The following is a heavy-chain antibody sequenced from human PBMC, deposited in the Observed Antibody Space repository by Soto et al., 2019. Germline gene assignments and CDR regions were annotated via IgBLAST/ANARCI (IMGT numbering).Heavy chain of an antibody. D-gene: IGHD3-9*01. J-gene: IGHJ3*02. CDR3: ARGQALLRYFDWLLFTDI. Sequence: SETLSLTCTVSGGSISSGDYYWSWIRQPPGKGLEWIGYIYYSGSTYYNPSLKSRVTISVDTSKNQFSLKLSSVTAADTAVYYCARGQALLRYFDWLLFTDIWGQGTMVTVSS. CDR2: IYYSGST. CDR1: GGSISSGDYY. V-gene: IGHV4-30-4*01.